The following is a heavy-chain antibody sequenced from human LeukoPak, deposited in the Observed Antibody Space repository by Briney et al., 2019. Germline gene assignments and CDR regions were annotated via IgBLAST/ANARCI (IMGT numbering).Heavy chain of an antibody. D-gene: IGHD6-13*01. V-gene: IGHV4-59*01. J-gene: IGHJ4*02. CDR3: ARGGYSSSWPEDY. CDR1: GGSISSYY. Sequence: SETLSLTCTVSGGSISSYYWSWIRQPPGKGLEWIGYIYYSGSTNYNPSLKSRVTISVDTSKNQFSLKQSSVTAADTAVYYCARGGYSSSWPEDYWGQGTLVTVSS. CDR2: IYYSGST.